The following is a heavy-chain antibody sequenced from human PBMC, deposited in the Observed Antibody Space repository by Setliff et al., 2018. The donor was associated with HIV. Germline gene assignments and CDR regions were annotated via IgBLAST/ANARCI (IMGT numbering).Heavy chain of an antibody. CDR2: ISFDGNNK. V-gene: IGHV3-30*04. D-gene: IGHD2-15*01. Sequence: GESLKISCEASGFTFNNYAMYWVRQAPGKGLEWVAVISFDGNNKNYADSVKGRFTISRDNSKNTLYLQMNRLRSEDTAVYYCARDWLDYGILDHWGQGTLVTVSS. J-gene: IGHJ4*02. CDR3: ARDWLDYGILDH. CDR1: GFTFNNYA.